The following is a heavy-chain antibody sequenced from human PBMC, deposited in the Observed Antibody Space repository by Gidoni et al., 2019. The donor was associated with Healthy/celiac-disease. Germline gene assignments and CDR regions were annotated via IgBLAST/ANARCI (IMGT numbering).Heavy chain of an antibody. V-gene: IGHV3-7*01. D-gene: IGHD3-10*02. Sequence: EVQLVESGGGLVQPGGSLRLSCAASGFTFGSYWMGWVRQAPGKGREWVANITQDVSDKYYVGTVKCRSTISKPNAKNSLYLQMNSLRAEVTVVYYCARGYVAFDYWGQGTLVTVSS. CDR1: GFTFGSYW. CDR2: ITQDVSDK. J-gene: IGHJ4*02. CDR3: ARGYVAFDY.